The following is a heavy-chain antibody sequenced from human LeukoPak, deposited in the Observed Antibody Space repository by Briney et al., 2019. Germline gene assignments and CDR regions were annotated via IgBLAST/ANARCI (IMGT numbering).Heavy chain of an antibody. Sequence: GASVKVSCKASGYTFTGYYMHWVRQAPGQGLEWMGWINPNSGGTNYAQKFQGRVTMTTDTSTSTAYMELRSLRSDDTAVYYCARCIRGVITNPCDYFDYWGQGTLVTVSS. CDR1: GYTFTGYY. D-gene: IGHD3-10*01. CDR2: INPNSGGT. V-gene: IGHV1-2*02. CDR3: ARCIRGVITNPCDYFDY. J-gene: IGHJ4*02.